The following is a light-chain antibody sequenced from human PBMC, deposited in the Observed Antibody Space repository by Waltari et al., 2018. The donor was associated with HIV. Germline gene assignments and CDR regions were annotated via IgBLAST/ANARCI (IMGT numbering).Light chain of an antibody. CDR2: DVT. CDR1: RSHFGAYNY. V-gene: IGLV2-14*03. J-gene: IGLJ1*01. Sequence: HSALTQPASVSVSPGHSITIPCTGTRSHFGAYNYVPWSQQHPAKAPKLIIYDVTKRPSGVPNRFSGSKSGNTASLTISGLRAEDEADYYCTSKASGSTPCVFGTGTKVTVL. CDR3: TSKASGSTPCV.